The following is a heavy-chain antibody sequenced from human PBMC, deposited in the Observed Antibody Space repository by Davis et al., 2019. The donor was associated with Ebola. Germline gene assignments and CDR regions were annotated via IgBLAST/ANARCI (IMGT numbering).Heavy chain of an antibody. J-gene: IGHJ4*02. CDR3: ARTQFYFDS. Sequence: GESLKISCAASGFTFSDFPMTWIRQAPGQGPEWVSSISESATYTTYADSVKGRFTISRDNAKNSLFLQMNSLRAEDTAVYYCARTQFYFDSWGQGILVTVSS. CDR2: ISESATYT. CDR1: GFTFSDFP. V-gene: IGHV3-11*06.